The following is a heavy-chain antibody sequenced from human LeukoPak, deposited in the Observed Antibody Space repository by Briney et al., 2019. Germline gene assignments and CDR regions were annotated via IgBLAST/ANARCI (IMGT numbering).Heavy chain of an antibody. CDR2: IYYSGST. J-gene: IGHJ6*03. Sequence: SETLSPTCTVSGGSINTDLDYWGWFRQPPGKGLEWIGTIYYSGSTNYNPSLKGRGTLSIDTAKNQFSLRLRSVTAADTAVYYCARLPYRHYFYMDVWGKGTTVIVSS. D-gene: IGHD3-16*02. CDR1: GGSINTDLDY. CDR3: ARLPYRHYFYMDV. V-gene: IGHV4-39*07.